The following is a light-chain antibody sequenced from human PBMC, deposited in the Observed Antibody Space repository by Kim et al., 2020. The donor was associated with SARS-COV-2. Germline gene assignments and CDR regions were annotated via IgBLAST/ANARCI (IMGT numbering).Light chain of an antibody. CDR1: ESLVYRDGNTY. CDR2: RVY. Sequence: DVLMTQSPLSLDVTLGQPALISCRSSESLVYRDGNTYLSWFQQRPGQSPRRLIYRVYRRDSGVPGRFGGSGSGTDFTLKISRVEVEDVGVYYCMQATHWPHNFGQGTKLEI. J-gene: IGKJ2*01. CDR3: MQATHWPHN. V-gene: IGKV2-30*01.